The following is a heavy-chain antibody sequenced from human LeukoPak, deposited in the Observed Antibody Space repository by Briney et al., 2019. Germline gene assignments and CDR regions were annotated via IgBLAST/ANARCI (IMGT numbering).Heavy chain of an antibody. Sequence: GGSLRLSCAASGFTFSSYSMNWIRQAPGKGLEWVSSISSSTSYIYYADSVKGRFTISRDNAKNSLYLQMNSLRAEDTALYYCAKEDGDYYYFDYWGQGTLVTVSS. CDR1: GFTFSSYS. CDR2: ISSSTSYI. D-gene: IGHD4-17*01. CDR3: AKEDGDYYYFDY. J-gene: IGHJ4*02. V-gene: IGHV3-21*04.